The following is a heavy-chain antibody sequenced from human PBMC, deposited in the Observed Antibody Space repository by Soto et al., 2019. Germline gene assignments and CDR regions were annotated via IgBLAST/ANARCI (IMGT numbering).Heavy chain of an antibody. CDR1: GYTFTSYY. CDR2: ISGYNGNT. Sequence: QVQLVQSGAEVKKPGASVKVSCKASGYTFTSYYISWVRQAPGQGLEWMGWISGYNGNTNYAQKLQGRVTMTTDTSTTTAYMPLRSPRSDDTAAYYCPTEVPPSSNCGQATLVTVSS. J-gene: IGHJ4*02. V-gene: IGHV1-18*01. D-gene: IGHD2-2*01. CDR3: PTEVPPSSN.